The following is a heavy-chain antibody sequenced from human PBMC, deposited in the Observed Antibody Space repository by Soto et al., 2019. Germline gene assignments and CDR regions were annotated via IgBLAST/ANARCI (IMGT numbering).Heavy chain of an antibody. CDR2: ISSSSSYT. CDR1: GFTFSDYY. Sequence: GGSLRLSCAASGFTFSDYYMSWIRQAPGKGLEWVSYISSSSSYTNYADSVKGRFTISRDNAKNSLYLQMNSLRAEDTAVYYCTTRGGSYRPAWDYYYYGMDVWGQGTTVTVSS. D-gene: IGHD1-26*01. J-gene: IGHJ6*02. V-gene: IGHV3-11*03. CDR3: TTRGGSYRPAWDYYYYGMDV.